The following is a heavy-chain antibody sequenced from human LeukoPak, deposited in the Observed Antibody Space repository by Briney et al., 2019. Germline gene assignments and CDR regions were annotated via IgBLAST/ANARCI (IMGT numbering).Heavy chain of an antibody. CDR1: GYTFTSYG. V-gene: IGHV1-18*01. CDR3: ARGSSGWYDY. CDR2: ISAYNGNT. J-gene: IGHJ4*02. D-gene: IGHD6-19*01. Sequence: GASVKVSCKASGYTFTSYGISWVRRAPGQGLEWMGWISAYNGNTNYAQKLQGRVTMTTDTSTSKAYMGLRTLRSDDTAVYYCARGSSGWYDYWGQGTLVTVSS.